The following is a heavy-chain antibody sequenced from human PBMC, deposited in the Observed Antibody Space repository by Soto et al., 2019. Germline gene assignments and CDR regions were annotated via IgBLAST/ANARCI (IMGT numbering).Heavy chain of an antibody. V-gene: IGHV2-5*01. CDR2: LYWNDDR. CDR1: GFSLSSIGVA. CDR3: AHSASVPCCYYFDS. J-gene: IGHJ4*02. Sequence: GPTLVNPTQTLTLTCTFSGFSLSSIGVAVGWIRQPPGKALEWLALLYWNDDRRYSPSLKSRLTITKDTSKNQVVLTMTNMDPADTATYYCAHSASVPCCYYFDSWGQGTLVTVSS. D-gene: IGHD1-26*01.